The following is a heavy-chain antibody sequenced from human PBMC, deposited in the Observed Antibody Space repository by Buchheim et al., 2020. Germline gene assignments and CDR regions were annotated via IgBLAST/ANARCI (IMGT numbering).Heavy chain of an antibody. CDR1: GFTFSSYW. CDR2: IKQDGSEK. CDR3: AVTATKWLPPHAFDI. D-gene: IGHD2-21*02. Sequence: EVQLVESGGGLVQPGGSLRLSCAASGFTFSSYWMSWVRQAPGKGLEWVANIKQDGSEKYYVDYVKGRFTISRDNAKNSLYLQMNSLRAEDTAVYYCAVTATKWLPPHAFDIWGQGT. J-gene: IGHJ3*02. V-gene: IGHV3-7*01.